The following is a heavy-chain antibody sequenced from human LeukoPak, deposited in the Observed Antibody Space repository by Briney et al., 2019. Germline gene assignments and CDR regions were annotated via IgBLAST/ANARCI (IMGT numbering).Heavy chain of an antibody. D-gene: IGHD7-27*01. CDR2: IKGDGSEK. J-gene: IGHJ4*02. CDR1: GFTFSNFW. CDR3: AKDGSITGGFDY. Sequence: PGGSLRLSCAASGFTFSNFWMSWVRQAPGKGLEWVANIKGDGSEKYHVDSVKGRFTISRDNAKNSLYLQMNSLRAEDTAVYYCAKDGSITGGFDYWGQGTLVTVSS. V-gene: IGHV3-7*05.